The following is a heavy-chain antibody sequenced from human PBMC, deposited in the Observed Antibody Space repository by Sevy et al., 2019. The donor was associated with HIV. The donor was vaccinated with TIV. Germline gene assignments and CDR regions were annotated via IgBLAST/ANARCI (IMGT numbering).Heavy chain of an antibody. J-gene: IGHJ6*02. CDR3: ARGPSAAADDYYYYGMDV. CDR2: INSDGSST. Sequence: GGSLRLSCAASGFTFSSYWMHWVRQAPGKGLVWVSRINSDGSSTSYADSVKGRFTISRDNAKNTPYLQMNSLGAEDTAVYYCARGPSAAADDYYYYGMDVWGQGTTVTVSS. CDR1: GFTFSSYW. V-gene: IGHV3-74*01. D-gene: IGHD6-13*01.